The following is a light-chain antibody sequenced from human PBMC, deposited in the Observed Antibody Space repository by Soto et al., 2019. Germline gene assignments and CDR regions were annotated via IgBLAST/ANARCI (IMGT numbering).Light chain of an antibody. J-gene: IGLJ1*01. CDR2: GSD. CDR1: GSNIGAGYG. CDR3: QSYDSNLSEV. V-gene: IGLV1-40*01. Sequence: QSVLTQPPSVPGAPGQTVTISCTGSGSNIGAGYGVQWYQQLPGTAPRLLIYGSDDRPSGVPDRFSASVSGNSASLAITGLQTEDEAVYYCQSYDSNLSEVLGTGTKVTVL.